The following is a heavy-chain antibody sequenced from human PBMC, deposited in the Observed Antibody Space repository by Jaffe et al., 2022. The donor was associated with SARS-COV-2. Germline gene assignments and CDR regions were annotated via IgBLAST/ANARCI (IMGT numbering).Heavy chain of an antibody. D-gene: IGHD6-19*01. CDR1: GFTFDDYA. V-gene: IGHV3-9*01. CDR3: AKARGSGWYEYFQH. J-gene: IGHJ1*01. Sequence: EVQLVESGGGLVQPGRSLRLSCAASGFTFDDYAMHWVRQAPGRGLEWVSGISWNSGSIGYADSVKGRFTISRDNAKNSLYLQMNSLRPEDTALYYCAKARGSGWYEYFQHWGQGTLVTVSS. CDR2: ISWNSGSI.